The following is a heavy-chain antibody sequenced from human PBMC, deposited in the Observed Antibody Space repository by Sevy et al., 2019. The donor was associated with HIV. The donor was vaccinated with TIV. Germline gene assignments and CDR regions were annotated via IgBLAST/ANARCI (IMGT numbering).Heavy chain of an antibody. D-gene: IGHD3-16*02. V-gene: IGHV3-23*01. CDR1: GFTFRSYA. Sequence: GGSLRLSCAASGFTFRSYAMSWVRQAPGKGLEWVSGISGSGGSTYYADSVKGRFSISRDNSKNTLYLQMNSLRAEDTAVYYCVKDPYHDYVWGSYRYNRGGYYWGQGTLVTVSS. CDR3: VKDPYHDYVWGSYRYNRGGYY. J-gene: IGHJ4*02. CDR2: ISGSGGST.